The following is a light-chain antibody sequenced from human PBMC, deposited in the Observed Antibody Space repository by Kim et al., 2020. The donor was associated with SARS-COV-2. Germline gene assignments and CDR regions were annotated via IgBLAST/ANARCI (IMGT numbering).Light chain of an antibody. CDR2: ARN. Sequence: LGQTVTNTCRGDSLRTNYANWYQQKSGQAPILLIYARNNRPSGIPDRFSDSSSGDGDTASLTITGAQAEDEADYYCNCRDRRGYVFGTGTKVTVL. J-gene: IGLJ1*01. CDR3: NCRDRRGYV. CDR1: SLRTNY. V-gene: IGLV3-19*01.